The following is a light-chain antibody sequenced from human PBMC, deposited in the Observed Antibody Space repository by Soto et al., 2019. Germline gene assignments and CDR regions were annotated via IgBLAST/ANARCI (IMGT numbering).Light chain of an antibody. CDR1: QSVLYSSNNKNY. CDR2: WSS. Sequence: DIVMTQSPDSLAVSLGERATINCKSSQSVLYSSNNKNYLAWYQQKPGQPPKLLIYWSSTRESGVPDRFSGSGSGTDFTLTISSLQAEDVAVYYCQQYYGTPITFGPGTKVD. V-gene: IGKV4-1*01. CDR3: QQYYGTPIT. J-gene: IGKJ3*01.